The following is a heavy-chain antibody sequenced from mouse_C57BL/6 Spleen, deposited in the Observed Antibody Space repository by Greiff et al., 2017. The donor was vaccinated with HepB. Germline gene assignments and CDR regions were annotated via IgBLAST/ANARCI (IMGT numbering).Heavy chain of an antibody. CDR2: IYPRSGNT. V-gene: IGHV1-81*01. CDR3: ARLKDYYGSSPWYFDV. CDR1: GYTFTSYG. Sequence: VQLQQSGAELARPGASVKLSCKASGYTFTSYGISWVKQRTGQGLEWIGEIYPRSGNTYYNEKFKGKATLTADKSSSTAYMELRSLTSEDSAVYFCARLKDYYGSSPWYFDVWGTGTTVTVSS. J-gene: IGHJ1*03. D-gene: IGHD1-1*01.